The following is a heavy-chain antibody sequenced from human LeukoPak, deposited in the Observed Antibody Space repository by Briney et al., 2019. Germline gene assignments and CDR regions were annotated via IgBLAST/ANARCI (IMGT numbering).Heavy chain of an antibody. CDR2: IYHSGST. J-gene: IGHJ4*02. V-gene: IGHV4-4*02. CDR1: GGSISSSNW. D-gene: IGHD6-19*01. Sequence: SGTLSLTCAVSGGSISSSNWWSWVRPPPGQGLEWIGEIYHSGSTNYNPSLKSRVTISEDKSKNQFSLKLSSVTAADTAVYYCARAVAGHEDLDYWGQGTLVTVSS. CDR3: ARAVAGHEDLDY.